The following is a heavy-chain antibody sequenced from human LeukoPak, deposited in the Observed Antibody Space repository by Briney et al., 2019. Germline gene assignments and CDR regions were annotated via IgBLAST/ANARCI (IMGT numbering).Heavy chain of an antibody. CDR1: GGSISSYY. CDR2: IYYSGST. Sequence: SETLSLTCTVSGGSISSYYWSWIRQPPGKGLEWIGYIYYSGSTNYNPSLKSRVTISVDTSKNQFSLKLSSVTAADTAVYYCARVSVSPVELLWFGELRDYGMDVWGQGTTVTVSS. CDR3: ARVSVSPVELLWFGELRDYGMDV. D-gene: IGHD3-10*01. V-gene: IGHV4-59*01. J-gene: IGHJ6*02.